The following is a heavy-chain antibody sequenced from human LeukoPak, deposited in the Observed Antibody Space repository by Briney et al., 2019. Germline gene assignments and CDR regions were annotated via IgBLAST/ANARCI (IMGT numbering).Heavy chain of an antibody. Sequence: GGSLRLSCAASGFTISSYAMSWVRQAPGKGLEWVSAISGSGGSTYYADSVKGRFTISRDNSKNTLYLQMNSLRAEDTAVYYCAKLTVVVPAAGSLDYWGQGTLVTVSS. V-gene: IGHV3-23*01. CDR3: AKLTVVVPAAGSLDY. CDR1: GFTISSYA. D-gene: IGHD2-2*01. CDR2: ISGSGGST. J-gene: IGHJ4*02.